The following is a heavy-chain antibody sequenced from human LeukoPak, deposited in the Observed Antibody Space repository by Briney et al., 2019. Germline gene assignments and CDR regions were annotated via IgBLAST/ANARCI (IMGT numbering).Heavy chain of an antibody. V-gene: IGHV3-23*01. D-gene: IGHD6-19*01. CDR3: AKGRGWYSTFYN. J-gene: IGHJ4*02. Sequence: GGSLSLPCAASGFTFSSYAMSWVRQAPGKGLEWVSAISGSGGSTYYADSVKGRFTISRDNSKNTLYLQMNSLRAEDTAVYYCAKGRGWYSTFYNSGEGTLVTVSS. CDR2: ISGSGGST. CDR1: GFTFSSYA.